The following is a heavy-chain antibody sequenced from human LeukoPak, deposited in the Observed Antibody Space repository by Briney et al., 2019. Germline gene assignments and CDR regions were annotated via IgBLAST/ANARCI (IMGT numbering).Heavy chain of an antibody. CDR2: ISYDGSNK. Sequence: GGSLRLSCAASGFTFSSYAVHWVRQAPGKGLEWVAVISYDGSNKYYADSVKGRFTISRDNSKNTLYLQMNSLRSEDTAVYYCAREGKLLYDYWGQGTLVTVSS. J-gene: IGHJ4*02. CDR3: AREGKLLYDY. D-gene: IGHD1-26*01. CDR1: GFTFSSYA. V-gene: IGHV3-30*01.